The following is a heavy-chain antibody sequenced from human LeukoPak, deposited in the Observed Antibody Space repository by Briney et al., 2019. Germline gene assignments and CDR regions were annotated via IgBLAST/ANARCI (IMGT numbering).Heavy chain of an antibody. CDR1: GFTFSSYW. Sequence: GGSLRLSCAASGFTFSSYWMSWVRQAPGKGLEWVANIRQDGSEKYYVDSVKGRFTISRDNAKNSLYLQMNSLRAEDTAVYYCARAWEVTMVRGVIASDFDYWGQGTLVTVSS. D-gene: IGHD3-10*01. CDR2: IRQDGSEK. CDR3: ARAWEVTMVRGVIASDFDY. J-gene: IGHJ4*02. V-gene: IGHV3-7*01.